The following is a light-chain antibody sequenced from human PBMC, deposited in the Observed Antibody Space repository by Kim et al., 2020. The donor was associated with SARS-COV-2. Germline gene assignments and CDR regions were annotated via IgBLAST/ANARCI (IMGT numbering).Light chain of an antibody. J-gene: IGLJ3*02. Sequence: SYELTQPPSVSVSPGQTATITCSGDELGDKFASWYQQKPGQSPVLVISQDTKRPSGVPERFSGSNSGNTATLTISGTQTIDEADYYCQTWDTSSAVFGGGTKLTVL. V-gene: IGLV3-1*01. CDR2: QDT. CDR3: QTWDTSSAV. CDR1: ELGDKF.